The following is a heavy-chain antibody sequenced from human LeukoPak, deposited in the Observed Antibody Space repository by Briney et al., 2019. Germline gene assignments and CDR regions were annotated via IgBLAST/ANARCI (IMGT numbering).Heavy chain of an antibody. J-gene: IGHJ3*02. D-gene: IGHD3-10*01. Sequence: ASVKVSCKASGYTFTSYYMHWVRQAPGQGLEWMGIINPSGGSTSYAQKFQGRVTMTRDTSTSTVYMELSSLRSEDTAVYYCARFYGSGSYYNNPAHIWGQGTMVTVSS. V-gene: IGHV1-46*01. CDR3: ARFYGSGSYYNNPAHI. CDR1: GYTFTSYY. CDR2: INPSGGST.